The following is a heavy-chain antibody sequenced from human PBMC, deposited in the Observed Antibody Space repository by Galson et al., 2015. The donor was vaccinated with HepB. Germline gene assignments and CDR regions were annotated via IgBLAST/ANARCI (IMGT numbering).Heavy chain of an antibody. Sequence: SLRLSCAASGFTFSAYTMNWVRQAPGKGLEWVSYISRSTGATHYTDSVKARFTISRDNAENSLHLQMNSLRAEDTAVYYCAREGAYAALDYWGQGTLVIVSS. CDR1: GFTFSAYT. V-gene: IGHV3-48*01. CDR2: ISRSTGAT. D-gene: IGHD5-12*01. J-gene: IGHJ4*02. CDR3: AREGAYAALDY.